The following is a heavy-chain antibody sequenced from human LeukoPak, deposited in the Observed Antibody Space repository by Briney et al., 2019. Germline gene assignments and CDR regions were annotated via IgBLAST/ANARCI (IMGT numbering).Heavy chain of an antibody. Sequence: GESLKISCKGSGYSFTTYWIGWVRQMPGKGLEWMGSIYPGDSDTRYSPSFQGQVTISVDKSISTAFLQWSSLRAEDTAVYYCAKAPYSSSCFDYWGQGTLVTVSS. CDR2: IYPGDSDT. V-gene: IGHV5-51*01. CDR1: GYSFTTYW. D-gene: IGHD6-6*01. J-gene: IGHJ4*02. CDR3: AKAPYSSSCFDY.